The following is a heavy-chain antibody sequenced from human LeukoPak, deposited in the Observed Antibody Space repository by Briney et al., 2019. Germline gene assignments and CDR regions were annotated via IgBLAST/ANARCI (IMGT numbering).Heavy chain of an antibody. CDR2: INPNSGDT. D-gene: IGHD4-17*01. V-gene: IGHV1-2*02. CDR3: ARDDLTVTTRSDPPGWFGP. Sequence: GASVKVPCKTSGYTFTGYYMHWFRQAPGQGLEWMGCINPNSGDTNYAQKFKGRVTMTRDTSINTAYMELSRLTSDDTAVYYCARDDLTVTTRSDPPGWFGPWGQGTLVTVSS. CDR1: GYTFTGYY. J-gene: IGHJ5*02.